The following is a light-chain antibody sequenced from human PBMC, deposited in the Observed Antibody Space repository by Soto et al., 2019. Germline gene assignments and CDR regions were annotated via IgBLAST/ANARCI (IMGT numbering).Light chain of an antibody. Sequence: DIPMTQSPSSLSASVGDRVTITCRASQDINNFLAWYQQKQGKVPELLIYAASTLQSGVPSRFSGSGSGTYFTLTINTLQPEDVGTFYCQKYDTAPLTFGPGTTVDVK. J-gene: IGKJ3*01. CDR3: QKYDTAPLT. V-gene: IGKV1-27*01. CDR2: AAS. CDR1: QDINNF.